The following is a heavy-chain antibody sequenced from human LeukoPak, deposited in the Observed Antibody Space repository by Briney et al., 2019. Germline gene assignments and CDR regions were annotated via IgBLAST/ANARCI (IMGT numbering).Heavy chain of an antibody. V-gene: IGHV3-30-3*01. CDR2: ISYDGSNK. D-gene: IGHD2-2*01. CDR1: GFTFSSYA. CDR3: AKDGGYCSSTSCSYYMDV. J-gene: IGHJ6*03. Sequence: GGSLRLSCAASGFTFSSYAMHWVRQAPGKGLEWVALISYDGSNKYYADSVKGRFTISRDNSKNTLYLQMNSLRAEDTAVYYCAKDGGYCSSTSCSYYMDVWGKGTTVTVSS.